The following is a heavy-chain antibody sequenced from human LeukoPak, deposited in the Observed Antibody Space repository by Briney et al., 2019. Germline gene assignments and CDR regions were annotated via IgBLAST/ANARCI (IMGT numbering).Heavy chain of an antibody. CDR1: GYRLTSYG. V-gene: IGHV1-18*01. J-gene: IGHJ4*02. Sequence: ASVKVSCKASGYRLTSYGISWVRQAPGQGLEWMGWSSNYNGNTNYAQKFQDRVTMTTDTSTGTAYMELRSLRSDDTAVYYCARYSVSYSSSWHYYFDYWGQGTLVTVSS. CDR3: ARYSVSYSSSWHYYFDY. CDR2: SSNYNGNT. D-gene: IGHD6-13*01.